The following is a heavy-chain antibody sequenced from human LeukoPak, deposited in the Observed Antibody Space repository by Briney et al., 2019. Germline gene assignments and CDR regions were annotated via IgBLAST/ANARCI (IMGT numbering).Heavy chain of an antibody. CDR2: ISYDGSDK. V-gene: IGHV3-30*03. CDR1: GFSFSTYG. J-gene: IGHJ4*02. CDR3: ARSYGSGSYYYGY. Sequence: PGRSLRLSCAASGFSFSTYGMHWVRQAPGKGLEWVTVISYDGSDKYYADSVKGRFTISRDNTKNTLYLQMNSLRAEDTAVYYCARSYGSGSYYYGYWGQGTLVTVSS. D-gene: IGHD3-10*01.